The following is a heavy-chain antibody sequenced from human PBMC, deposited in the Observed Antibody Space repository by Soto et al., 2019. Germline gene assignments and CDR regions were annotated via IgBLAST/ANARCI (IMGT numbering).Heavy chain of an antibody. CDR3: EIDVGSGEWSVV. V-gene: IGHV1-69*01. CDR2: IIPLFGTT. Sequence: QVQLVQSGTEVKKPGSSAKVSCKASGGTFSKYVISWVRQAPGQGLEWMGGIIPLFGTTDYAKKFQGRIAITADESTTTVYMDLSSLRFEDTAVYFCEIDVGSGEWSVVWGQGTTVIVSS. CDR1: GGTFSKYV. D-gene: IGHD3-10*01. J-gene: IGHJ6*02.